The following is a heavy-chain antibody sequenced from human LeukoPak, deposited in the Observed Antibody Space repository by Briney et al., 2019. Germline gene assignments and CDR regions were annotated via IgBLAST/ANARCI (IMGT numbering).Heavy chain of an antibody. Sequence: GGSLRLSCAASGFTFSSYAMSWVRQAPGKGLEWVSAISGSGGSTYYADSVKGRFTISRDNSKNTLYLQMNSLRAEDTAVYYCAKEAPFYDILTGYYPGAFDIWGQGTMVTVSS. D-gene: IGHD3-9*01. J-gene: IGHJ3*02. CDR1: GFTFSSYA. CDR2: ISGSGGST. CDR3: AKEAPFYDILTGYYPGAFDI. V-gene: IGHV3-23*01.